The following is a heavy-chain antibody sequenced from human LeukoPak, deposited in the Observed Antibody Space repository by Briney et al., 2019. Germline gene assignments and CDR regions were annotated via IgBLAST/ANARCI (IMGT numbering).Heavy chain of an antibody. CDR3: ARGPTRGGYHLTVAGTRPLDY. CDR1: GYTFTGYY. CDR2: INPNSGST. D-gene: IGHD6-19*01. V-gene: IGHV1-2*02. J-gene: IGHJ4*02. Sequence: ASVKVSCKASGYTFTGYYMHWVRQAPGQGLEWMGWINPNSGSTNYAQKFQGRVTMTRDTSISTAYMELSRLRSDDTAVYYCARGPTRGGYHLTVAGTRPLDYWGQGSLVTVSS.